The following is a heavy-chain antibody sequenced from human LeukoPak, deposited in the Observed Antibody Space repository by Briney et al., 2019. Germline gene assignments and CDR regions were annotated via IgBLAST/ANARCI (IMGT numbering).Heavy chain of an antibody. CDR2: IYSSGST. CDR1: GGSIRGYY. J-gene: IGHJ4*02. CDR3: ARGPDCSGGSCYSGGFDY. V-gene: IGHV4-59*12. Sequence: SETLSLTCNVSGGSIRGYYWSWIRQPPGKGLEWIGYIYSSGSTNYNPSLKSRVTMSVDTSKNQFSLKLSSVTAADTAVYYCARGPDCSGGSCYSGGFDYWGQGTLVTVSS. D-gene: IGHD2-15*01.